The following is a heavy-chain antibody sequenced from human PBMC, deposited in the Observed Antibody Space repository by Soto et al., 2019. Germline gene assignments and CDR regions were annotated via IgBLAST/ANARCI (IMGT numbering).Heavy chain of an antibody. CDR2: ISAYNGNT. V-gene: IGHV1-18*01. CDR1: GHTFTSYG. J-gene: IGHJ4*02. CDR3: ARDSVVMVATGFMDS. D-gene: IGHD5-12*01. Sequence: EASVKVSCKASGHTFTSYGISWVRQAPGQGLEWMGWISAYNGNTNYAQKLQGRVTMTTDTSTSTAYMELRSLRSDDTAVYYCARDSVVMVATGFMDSWGQGTLVTVSS.